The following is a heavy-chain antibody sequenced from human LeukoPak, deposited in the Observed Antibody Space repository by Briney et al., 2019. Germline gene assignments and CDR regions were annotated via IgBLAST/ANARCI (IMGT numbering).Heavy chain of an antibody. Sequence: PSDTLSLTCAVYGGSFSVYYWSWIRQPPGKGLEWIGEINHSGSTNYNPSLKSRVTISVDTSKNQFSLKLSSVTAADTAVYYCARYYAPRRYNWFDPWGQGTLVTVSS. V-gene: IGHV4-34*01. CDR1: GGSFSVYY. J-gene: IGHJ5*02. CDR2: INHSGST. D-gene: IGHD3-16*01. CDR3: ARYYAPRRYNWFDP.